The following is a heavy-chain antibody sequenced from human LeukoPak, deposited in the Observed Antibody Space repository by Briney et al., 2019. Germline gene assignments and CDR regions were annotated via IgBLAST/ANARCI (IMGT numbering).Heavy chain of an antibody. J-gene: IGHJ4*02. CDR1: GYNFTSYW. Sequence: GESLKISCKVSGYNFTSYWTGWVRQMPGKGLEWMGIIYPGDSNTRYSPSFQGQVTISADKSISTAYLQWSSLKASDTAIYYCARLAVSSIWSVYFDYWGQGTLVTVSS. CDR3: ARLAVSSIWSVYFDY. D-gene: IGHD6-13*01. CDR2: IYPGDSNT. V-gene: IGHV5-51*01.